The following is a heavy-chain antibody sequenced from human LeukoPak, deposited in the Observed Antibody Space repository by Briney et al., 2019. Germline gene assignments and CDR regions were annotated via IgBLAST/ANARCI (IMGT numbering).Heavy chain of an antibody. J-gene: IGHJ5*02. CDR2: IYTNGSP. CDR1: GGSISSGSYY. CDR3: AREEPQWELPRLWFDP. D-gene: IGHD1-26*01. Sequence: PSQTLSLICTVSGGSISSGSYYWSWIRHPAGKGLEWIGRIYTNGSPNYNPPLKSRSTISVDTSKTQSSLKLSSVTAADTAVYYWAREEPQWELPRLWFDPWGQGTLVTVSS. V-gene: IGHV4-61*02.